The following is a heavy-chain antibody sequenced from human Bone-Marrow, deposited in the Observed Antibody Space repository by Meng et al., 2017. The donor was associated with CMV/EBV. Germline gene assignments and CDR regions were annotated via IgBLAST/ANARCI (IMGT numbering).Heavy chain of an antibody. CDR3: ARGIVPAASV. CDR1: GYTFTTYD. Sequence: ASVKVSCKASGYTFTTYDINWVRQASGQGLEWMGWMNPNSGNTGYAQKFQGRVTITRNTSISTAYMVLSSLRSEDTAVYYCARGIVPAASVWGQGTTVTVSS. CDR2: MNPNSGNT. J-gene: IGHJ6*02. V-gene: IGHV1-8*02. D-gene: IGHD2-2*01.